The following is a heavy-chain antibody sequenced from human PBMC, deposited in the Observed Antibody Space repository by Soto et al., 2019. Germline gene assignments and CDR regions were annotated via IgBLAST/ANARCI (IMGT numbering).Heavy chain of an antibody. D-gene: IGHD3-10*01. CDR2: IIPIFGTA. CDR1: GGTFSSYA. Sequence: SVKVSCNASGGTFSSYAISWVRQAPGQGLEWMGGIIPIFGTANYAQKFQGRVTITADESTSTAYMELSSLRSEDTAVYYCARGWFGEYSLLGQFDPWGQGTLVTVSS. V-gene: IGHV1-69*13. CDR3: ARGWFGEYSLLGQFDP. J-gene: IGHJ5*02.